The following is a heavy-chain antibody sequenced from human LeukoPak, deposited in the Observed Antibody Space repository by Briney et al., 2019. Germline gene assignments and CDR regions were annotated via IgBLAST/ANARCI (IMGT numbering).Heavy chain of an antibody. CDR1: GFTFSSYG. V-gene: IGHV3-21*01. CDR3: ANNYGEPSSH. CDR2: ISASGTYK. Sequence: PGGSLRLSCAASGFTFSSYGMHWVRQAPGKGLEWVSSISASGTYKYYADSVKGRFTISRDNAMNSVNLQMNSLRAEDTAVYYCANNYGEPSSHWGQGTLVTVSS. D-gene: IGHD4-17*01. J-gene: IGHJ4*02.